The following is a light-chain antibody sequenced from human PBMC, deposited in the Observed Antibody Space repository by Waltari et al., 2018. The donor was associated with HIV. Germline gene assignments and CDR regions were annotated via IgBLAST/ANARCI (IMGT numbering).Light chain of an antibody. CDR1: QDINNN. Sequence: DIQMTQSPLSLSASVGDRVTITCRASQDINNNLAWYQQKSGEVPKLLIFGASTLHSGVPLRFSGSGSGTDFTLTISSLQPEDVATYYCQKYNIAPWTFGQGTKVEIK. CDR2: GAS. V-gene: IGKV1-27*01. J-gene: IGKJ1*01. CDR3: QKYNIAPWT.